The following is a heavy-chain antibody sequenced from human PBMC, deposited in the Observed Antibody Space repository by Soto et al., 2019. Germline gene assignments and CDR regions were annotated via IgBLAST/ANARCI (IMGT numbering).Heavy chain of an antibody. CDR2: IYWDDSK. V-gene: IGHV2-5*02. CDR3: AHAYVGRSLY. D-gene: IGHD3-10*02. Sequence: QITLKESGPTLVKPTQTLTLTCTFSGFSLTTDRVGVGWIRQPPGEALEWLAVIYWDDSKTYRPSLESRLTITKDTSKNQVALTMTNMASLDTATYYYAHAYVGRSLYWGQGNLVTVSS. CDR1: GFSLTTDRVG. J-gene: IGHJ4*02.